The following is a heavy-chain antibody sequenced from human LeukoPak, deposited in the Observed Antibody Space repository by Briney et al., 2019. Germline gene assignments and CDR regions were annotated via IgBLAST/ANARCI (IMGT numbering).Heavy chain of an antibody. J-gene: IGHJ4*02. Sequence: PGGSLRLSCAASGFTFSRYWMHWVRLAPGEGLVWVSRMNSDGSNTNYADSVKGRFTISRDNAKNTLYLQMNSLRADDTAVYYCARDICSGIGCYPRAPFDYWGQGTLVTVSS. CDR1: GFTFSRYW. CDR3: ARDICSGIGCYPRAPFDY. D-gene: IGHD2-15*01. CDR2: MNSDGSNT. V-gene: IGHV3-74*01.